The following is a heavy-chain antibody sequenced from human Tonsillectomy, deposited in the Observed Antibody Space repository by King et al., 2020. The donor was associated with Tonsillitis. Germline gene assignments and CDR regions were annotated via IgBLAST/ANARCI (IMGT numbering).Heavy chain of an antibody. CDR1: GFTLSSYG. D-gene: IGHD2/OR15-2a*01. V-gene: IGHV3-33*05. J-gene: IGHJ6*02. Sequence: VQLVESGGGVVQPGRSLRLSCSVSGFTLSSYGIHWVRQAPGKGPEWVTVMSHNGRDKYYRDSVQGRFTIYRDNSRSTVYLQMNYLRVEDTAIYFCARSHREYYGIDVWGQGTSVTVSS. CDR3: ARSHREYYGIDV. CDR2: MSHNGRDK.